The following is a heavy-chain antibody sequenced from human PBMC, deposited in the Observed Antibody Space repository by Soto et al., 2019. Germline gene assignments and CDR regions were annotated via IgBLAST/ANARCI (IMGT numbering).Heavy chain of an antibody. Sequence: EVQLVESGGGLVQPGGSLRLSCAASGFTFSSYSMNWFRQAPGQGLEWVSYISSSSRTIYYADSVEGRFTISRDKGKNSLYLQRKTLRAQDTAVYYCARGSRNSSYDGQFDYGGQGTLVTVSS. J-gene: IGHJ4*02. CDR2: ISSSSRTI. CDR3: ARGSRNSSYDGQFDY. V-gene: IGHV3-48*01. CDR1: GFTFSSYS. D-gene: IGHD5-12*01.